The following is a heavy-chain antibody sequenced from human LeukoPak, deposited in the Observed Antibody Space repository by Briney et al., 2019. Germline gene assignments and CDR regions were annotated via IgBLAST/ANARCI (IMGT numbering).Heavy chain of an antibody. D-gene: IGHD2-2*01. CDR3: AREVALVVPVAIIDWGEYYYYMDV. CDR1: GFDFSKYE. CDR2: ISVRAGTI. V-gene: IGHV3-48*03. Sequence: PGGSLRLSCAASGFDFSKYEMNWVRQAPGKGLEWIAYISVRAGTIYYGDSAEGRFTISRDDAKNSLYLQMNSLRAEDTAVYYCAREVALVVPVAIIDWGEYYYYMDVWGKGTTVTVSS. J-gene: IGHJ6*03.